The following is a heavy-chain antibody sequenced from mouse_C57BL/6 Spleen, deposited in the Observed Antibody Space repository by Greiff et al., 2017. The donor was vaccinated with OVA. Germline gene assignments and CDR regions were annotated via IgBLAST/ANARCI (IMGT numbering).Heavy chain of an antibody. CDR2: IYPGSGNT. CDR3: ARSGYYGSSLAY. Sequence: VQLVESGAELVRPGASVKLSCKASGYTFTDYYINWVKQRPGQGLEWIARIYPGSGNTYYNEKFKGKATLTAEKSSSTAYMQLSSLTSEDSAVYFCARSGYYGSSLAYWGQGTLVTVSA. D-gene: IGHD1-1*01. V-gene: IGHV1-76*01. CDR1: GYTFTDYY. J-gene: IGHJ3*01.